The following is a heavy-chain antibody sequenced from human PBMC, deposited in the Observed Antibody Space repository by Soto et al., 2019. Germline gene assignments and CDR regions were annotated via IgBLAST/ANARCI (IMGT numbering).Heavy chain of an antibody. V-gene: IGHV4-39*01. CDR3: AGSRLPGTIFGVVIIVGWFDP. CDR1: GGSISSSSYY. D-gene: IGHD3-3*01. J-gene: IGHJ5*02. Sequence: SETLSLTCTVSGGSISSSSYYWGWIRQPPGKGLERIGSIYYSGSTYYNPSLKSRVTISVDTSKNQFSLKLSSVTAADTAVYYCAGSRLPGTIFGVVIIVGWFDPWGQGTLVTVSS. CDR2: IYYSGST.